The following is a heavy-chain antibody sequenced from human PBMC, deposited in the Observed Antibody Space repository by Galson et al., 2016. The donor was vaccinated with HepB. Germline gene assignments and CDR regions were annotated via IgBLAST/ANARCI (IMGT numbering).Heavy chain of an antibody. V-gene: IGHV5-51*01. Sequence: QSGAEVKKPGESLKISCKGSGYSFTTYWIGWVRQVPGKGLEWMAIINPHDSDTRYSPSFRGQVTISVDKSINTAYLQWSSLKASDTAMYYFVRRKYDYYSSDSNEDNVGLGPWGQGTLVTVSS. CDR3: VRRKYDYYSSDSNEDNVGLGP. J-gene: IGHJ5*02. CDR1: GYSFTTYW. D-gene: IGHD3-22*01. CDR2: INPHDSDT.